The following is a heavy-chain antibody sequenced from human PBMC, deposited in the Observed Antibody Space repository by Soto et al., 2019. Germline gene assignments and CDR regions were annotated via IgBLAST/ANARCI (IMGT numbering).Heavy chain of an antibody. CDR3: ARRVLRAVFGLVTTTAIYFDF. CDR2: IYWDDDK. Sequence: ITLNEPGPTVVKPTETLTLTCTFSGLSLTTSGAGVGWVRQSPGKAPEWLAFIYWDDDKRYSTSLKSRLTITKDTSKHQVVLALPNVDPADTASYYCARRVLRAVFGLVTTTAIYFDFWGQGTPVIVSS. D-gene: IGHD3-3*01. CDR1: GLSLTTSGAG. V-gene: IGHV2-5*02. J-gene: IGHJ4*02.